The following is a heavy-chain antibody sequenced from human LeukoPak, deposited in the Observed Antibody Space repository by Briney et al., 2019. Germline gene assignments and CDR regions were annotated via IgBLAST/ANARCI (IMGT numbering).Heavy chain of an antibody. CDR1: GYTFTGYY. CDR2: INPNSGDT. J-gene: IGHJ4*02. CDR3: AGGYSWGY. Sequence: ASVKVSCKASGYTFTGYYLHWVRQAPGQGLEWMGWINPNSGDTDYAQNFQGRVTMTRDTSITTAYMELTRLRSDDTAVYYCAGGYSWGYWGQGTLVTVSS. D-gene: IGHD2-15*01. V-gene: IGHV1-2*02.